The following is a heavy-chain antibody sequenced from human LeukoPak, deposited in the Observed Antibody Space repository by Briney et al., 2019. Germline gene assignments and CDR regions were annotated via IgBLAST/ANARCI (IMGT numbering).Heavy chain of an antibody. Sequence: GGSLRLSCAASGFTFSNYAMHWVREAPGKGLEWVTVISFDGSNEYYADSVKGRFTISRDNSNNTLSLQMNSLRAEDTAVYYCAKDVPPNSWGQGTLVTVSS. CDR3: AKDVPPNS. D-gene: IGHD2-2*01. V-gene: IGHV3-30*18. CDR1: GFTFSNYA. CDR2: ISFDGSNE. J-gene: IGHJ4*02.